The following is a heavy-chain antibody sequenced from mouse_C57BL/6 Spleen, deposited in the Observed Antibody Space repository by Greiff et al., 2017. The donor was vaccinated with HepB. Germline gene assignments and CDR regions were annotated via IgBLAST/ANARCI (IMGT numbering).Heavy chain of an antibody. CDR1: GYTFTSYW. CDR2: IYPGNSDT. CDR3: TRSETAQATCAY. D-gene: IGHD3-2*02. Sequence: VQLQQSGTVLARPGASVKMSCKTSGYTFTSYWMHWVKQRPGQGLEWIGAIYPGNSDTSYNQKFKGKAKLTAVTSASTAYMELSSLTNEDSAVYYCTRSETAQATCAYWGQGTLVTVSA. V-gene: IGHV1-5*01. J-gene: IGHJ3*01.